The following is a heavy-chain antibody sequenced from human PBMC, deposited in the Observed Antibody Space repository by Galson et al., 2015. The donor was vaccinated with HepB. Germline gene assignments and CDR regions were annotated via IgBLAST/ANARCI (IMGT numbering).Heavy chain of an antibody. D-gene: IGHD3-22*01. Sequence: QSGAEVKKPGESLKISCKGSGYSFTSYWIGWVRQMPGKGLEWMGIIYPGDSDTRYSPSFQGQVTISADKSISTAYLQWSSLKASDTAMYYCASPSPPLFNYYDSSGYLDDAVDIWGQGTIVTVSS. CDR3: ASPSPPLFNYYDSSGYLDDAVDI. V-gene: IGHV5-51*03. J-gene: IGHJ3*02. CDR1: GYSFTSYW. CDR2: IYPGDSDT.